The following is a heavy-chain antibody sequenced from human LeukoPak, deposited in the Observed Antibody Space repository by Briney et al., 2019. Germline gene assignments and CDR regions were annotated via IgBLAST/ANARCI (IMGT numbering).Heavy chain of an antibody. V-gene: IGHV1-69*13. D-gene: IGHD4-23*01. CDR3: ARGWLAETTVVTPYNY. CDR1: GGTVSSYA. CDR2: IIPIFGTA. J-gene: IGHJ4*02. Sequence: SVKVSCKASGGTVSSYAISWVRPAPGQGLEWMGGIIPIFGTANYAQKFHGRVTITADESTSTAYMELSSLRSEDTAFYYCARGWLAETTVVTPYNYWGQGTLVTVSS.